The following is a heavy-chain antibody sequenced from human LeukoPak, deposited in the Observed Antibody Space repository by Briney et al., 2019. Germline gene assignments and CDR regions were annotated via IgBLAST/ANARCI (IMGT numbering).Heavy chain of an antibody. D-gene: IGHD2-15*01. Sequence: GGSLRLSCPASGFTFSSYDMHWVRQATGKGLDWVSAIGTAGDTYYPGSVKGRFTISRENAKNALYLQMNGLSAGDTAVYYFARGNVGCGSCYHNWFDPWGQGTLVTVSS. J-gene: IGHJ5*02. CDR3: ARGNVGCGSCYHNWFDP. V-gene: IGHV3-13*01. CDR1: GFTFSSYD. CDR2: IGTAGDT.